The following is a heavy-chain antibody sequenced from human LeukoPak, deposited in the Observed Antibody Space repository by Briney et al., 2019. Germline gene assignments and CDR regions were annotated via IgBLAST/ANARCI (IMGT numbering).Heavy chain of an antibody. CDR1: GYTFISYG. CDR2: ISAYNGNT. J-gene: IGHJ4*02. Sequence: ASVKVSCKASGYTFISYGVSWVRQAPGQGLEWMGWISAYNGNTNYVQKFQDRVTMTTDTSTSTAYMDLRSLRSDDTAVYYCARFASSRWFGELYYWGQGTLVTVSS. CDR3: ARFASSRWFGELYY. V-gene: IGHV1-18*01. D-gene: IGHD3-10*01.